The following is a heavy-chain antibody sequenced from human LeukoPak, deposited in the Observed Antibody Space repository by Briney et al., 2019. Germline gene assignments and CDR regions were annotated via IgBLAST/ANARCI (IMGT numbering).Heavy chain of an antibody. CDR3: ARAPGYSGYDLSGGFDY. CDR1: GYTFTSYY. V-gene: IGHV1-46*01. J-gene: IGHJ4*02. CDR2: INPSGGST. D-gene: IGHD5-12*01. Sequence: GASVKVSCKASGYTFTSYYMHWVRQAPGQGLEGMGIINPSGGSTSYAQKFQGRVTMTRDMSTSTVYMELSSLRSEDTAVYYCARAPGYSGYDLSGGFDYWGQGTLVTVSS.